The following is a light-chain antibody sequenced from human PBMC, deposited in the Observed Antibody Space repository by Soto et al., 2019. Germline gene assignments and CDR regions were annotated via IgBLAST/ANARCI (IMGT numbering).Light chain of an antibody. V-gene: IGLV1-40*01. Sequence: QSVLTQPPSVSGAPGQRVTISCTGSSSNIGAGYPVHWYQQLPGTAPKLLVAGNRPSGVPDRFSVSKSGASASLAITGLQAEDGADYYCQSYDSSLRRRWVFGGGTQLTVL. CDR2: G. J-gene: IGLJ3*02. CDR1: SSNIGAGYP. CDR3: QSYDSSLRRRWV.